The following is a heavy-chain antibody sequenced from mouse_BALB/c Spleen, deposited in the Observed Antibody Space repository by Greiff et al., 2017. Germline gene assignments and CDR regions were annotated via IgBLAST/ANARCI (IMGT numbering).Heavy chain of an antibody. CDR3: ARYYYGTYAMDY. CDR2: ISYSGST. V-gene: IGHV3-2*02. D-gene: IGHD2-1*01. J-gene: IGHJ4*01. CDR1: GYSITSDYA. Sequence: DVQLQESGPGLVKPSQSLSLTCTVTGYSITSDYAWNWIRQFPGNKLEWMGYISYSGSTSYNPSLKSRISITRDTSKNQFFLQLNSVTTEDTATYYCARYYYGTYAMDYWGQGTSVTVSS.